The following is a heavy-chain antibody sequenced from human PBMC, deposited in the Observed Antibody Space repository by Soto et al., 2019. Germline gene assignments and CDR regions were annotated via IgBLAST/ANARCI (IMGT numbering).Heavy chain of an antibody. Sequence: GSGPTLVNPTQTLTLTCTFSGFSLSTSGMCVSWIRQPPGKALEWLALIDWDDDKYYSTSLKTRLTISKDTSENQVVLTMTNMDPVDTATYYCARDYYDILTGPFYYYGMDVWGQGTTVTVSS. J-gene: IGHJ6*02. D-gene: IGHD3-9*01. CDR3: ARDYYDILTGPFYYYGMDV. V-gene: IGHV2-70*01. CDR1: GFSLSTSGMC. CDR2: IDWDDDK.